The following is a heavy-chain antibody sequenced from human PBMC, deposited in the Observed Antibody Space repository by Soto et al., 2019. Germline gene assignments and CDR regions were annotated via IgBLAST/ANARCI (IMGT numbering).Heavy chain of an antibody. J-gene: IGHJ6*02. Sequence: GGSLRLSLVASGFTVGSNYISWVRQAPGKGLEWVSVIYSEGTPYYADSVKGRFTISRENSNNTLYLHMNNLRAEDTAVYYCARSTYYDILTGSYYYYAMDVWGQGTTVTVSS. CDR3: ARSTYYDILTGSYYYYAMDV. D-gene: IGHD3-9*01. V-gene: IGHV3-53*01. CDR1: GFTVGSNY. CDR2: IYSEGTP.